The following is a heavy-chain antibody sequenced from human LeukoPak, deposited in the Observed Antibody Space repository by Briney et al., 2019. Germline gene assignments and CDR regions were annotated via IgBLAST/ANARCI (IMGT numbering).Heavy chain of an antibody. D-gene: IGHD2-2*01. V-gene: IGHV4-59*01. CDR1: GGSISSYY. J-gene: IGHJ6*02. CDR3: ARDRAVVVPAAIGTRGTNYYYYGMDV. CDR2: IYYSGST. Sequence: SETLSLTCTVSGGSISSYYWSLIRQPPGKGLEWIGYIYYSGSTKYNPSLKSRVTISVDTSKNQFSLKLSSVTAADTAVYYCARDRAVVVPAAIGTRGTNYYYYGMDVWGQGTTVTVSS.